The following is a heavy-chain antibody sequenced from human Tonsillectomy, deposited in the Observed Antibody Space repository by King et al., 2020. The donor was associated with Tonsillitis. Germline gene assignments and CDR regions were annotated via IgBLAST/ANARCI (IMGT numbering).Heavy chain of an antibody. V-gene: IGHV4-30-2*01. CDR1: GASITTGGYS. Sequence: LQLQESGSRLVKPSQNLSVTCAVSGASITTGGYSWSWIRQLPGKGLEWIGHTYHNGVTYYNPSLTSRVTISLDTSMNEMSLDLTLVTAADTAVYYCATVRRYDVFFGIDVWGQGTTVTVSS. CDR2: TYHNGVT. CDR3: ATVRRYDVFFGIDV. D-gene: IGHD5-12*01. J-gene: IGHJ6*02.